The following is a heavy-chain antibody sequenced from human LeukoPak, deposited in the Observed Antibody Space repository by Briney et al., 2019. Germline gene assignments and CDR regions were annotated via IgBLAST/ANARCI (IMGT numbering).Heavy chain of an antibody. CDR2: IYHSGST. CDR1: GGSISSGGYY. CDR3: ARVGDYALKD. D-gene: IGHD3-16*01. Sequence: SQTLSLTCTVSGGSISSGGYYWSWIRQPPGKGLEWIGYIYHSGSTYYNPSLKSRVTISVDRSKNQFSLKLSSVTAADTAVYYCARVGDYALKDWGQGTLVTVSS. V-gene: IGHV4-30-2*01. J-gene: IGHJ4*02.